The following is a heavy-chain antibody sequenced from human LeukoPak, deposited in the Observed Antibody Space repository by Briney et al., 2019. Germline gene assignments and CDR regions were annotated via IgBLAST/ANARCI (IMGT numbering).Heavy chain of an antibody. D-gene: IGHD3-10*01. V-gene: IGHV4-34*01. J-gene: IGHJ4*02. CDR3: ARGGFELPLGSYNDY. CDR2: INHSGST. Sequence: SETLSLTCAVYGGSFSGYYWSWIRQLPGKGLEWIGEINHSGSTNYNPSLESRVTMSVDSSKNQFSLKLSSVTAADTAVYYCARGGFELPLGSYNDYWGQGTLVTVSS. CDR1: GGSFSGYY.